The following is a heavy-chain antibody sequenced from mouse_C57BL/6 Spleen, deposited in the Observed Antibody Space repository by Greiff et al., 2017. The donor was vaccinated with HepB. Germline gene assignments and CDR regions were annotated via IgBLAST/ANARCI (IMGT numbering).Heavy chain of an antibody. CDR3: ARRGLSSYAMGY. CDR1: GYTFTSYW. J-gene: IGHJ4*01. CDR2: IHPNSGST. Sequence: QVQLQQPGAELVKPGASVKLSCKASGYTFTSYWMPWVKQRPGQGLELIGMIHPNSGSTNYNEKFKSKATLTVDKSSSTAYMQLSSLTSEDSAVYYCARRGLSSYAMGYWGQGTSVTVA. V-gene: IGHV1-64*01.